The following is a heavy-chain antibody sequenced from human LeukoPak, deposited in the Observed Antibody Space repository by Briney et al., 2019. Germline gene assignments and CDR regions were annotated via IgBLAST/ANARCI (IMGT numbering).Heavy chain of an antibody. CDR2: IIPIFGIA. Sequence: ASVKVSCKASGGTFSSYAISWVRQAPGQGLEWMGRIIPIFGIANYAQKFQGRVTITADKSTSTAYMELSSLRSEDTAVYYCARDKENYYDSSGYLNYWGQGTPVTVSS. CDR3: ARDKENYYDSSGYLNY. CDR1: GGTFSSYA. J-gene: IGHJ4*02. D-gene: IGHD3-22*01. V-gene: IGHV1-69*04.